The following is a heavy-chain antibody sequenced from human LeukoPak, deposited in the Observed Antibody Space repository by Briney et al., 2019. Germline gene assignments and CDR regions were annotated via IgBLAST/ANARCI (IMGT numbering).Heavy chain of an antibody. V-gene: IGHV3-21*06. CDR2: ISSSSSYI. CDR3: ARDKSDSDYRFWFDP. J-gene: IGHJ5*02. D-gene: IGHD4-11*01. CDR1: GFTFSSYS. Sequence: GGSLRLSCAASGFTFSSYSMNWVRQAPGKGLEWVSSISSSSSYIYYADSVKGRFTISRDNAKNSLSLQMNSLRAEDTAVYYCARDKSDSDYRFWFDPWGQGTLVTVSS.